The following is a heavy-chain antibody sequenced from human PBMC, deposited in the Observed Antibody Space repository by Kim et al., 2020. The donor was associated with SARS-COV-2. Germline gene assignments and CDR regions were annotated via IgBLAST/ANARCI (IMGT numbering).Heavy chain of an antibody. D-gene: IGHD6-13*01. CDR3: GKRHRRSWHYFDH. V-gene: IGHV3-23*01. J-gene: IGHJ5*02. Sequence: YDDSLRGRFTISRDTSKNTLYLKVTTVTAEDTAVYYCGKRHRRSWHYFDHWGQGTLVTVSS.